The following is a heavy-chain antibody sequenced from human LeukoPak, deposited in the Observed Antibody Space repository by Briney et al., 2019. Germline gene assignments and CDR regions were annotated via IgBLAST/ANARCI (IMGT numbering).Heavy chain of an antibody. J-gene: IGHJ6*03. Sequence: GGSLRLSCAASGFTFSSYSMNWVRQAPGKGLEWVSYISSSSSTIYYADSVKGRFTISRDNAKNSLYLQMNSLRAEDTAVYYCAREFGSSWVYHYYYMDVWGKGTTVTVSS. CDR1: GFTFSSYS. D-gene: IGHD6-13*01. CDR3: AREFGSSWVYHYYYMDV. CDR2: ISSSSSTI. V-gene: IGHV3-48*01.